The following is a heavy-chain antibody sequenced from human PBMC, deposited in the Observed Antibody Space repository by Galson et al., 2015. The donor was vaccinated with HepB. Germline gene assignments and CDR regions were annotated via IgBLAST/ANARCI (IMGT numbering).Heavy chain of an antibody. J-gene: IGHJ4*02. CDR1: GFTFSSYA. CDR2: ISYDGSNK. Sequence: SLRLSCAASGFTFSSYAMHWVRQAPGKGLEWVAVISYDGSNKYYADSVKGRFTISRDNSKNTLYPQMISLRAEDTAVYYCARGGLLWFGKLDLARGYWGQGTLVTVSS. CDR3: ARGGLLWFGKLDLARGY. D-gene: IGHD3-10*01. V-gene: IGHV3-30-3*01.